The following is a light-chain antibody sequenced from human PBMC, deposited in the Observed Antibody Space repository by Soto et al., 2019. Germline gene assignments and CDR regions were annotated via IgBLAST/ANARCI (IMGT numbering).Light chain of an antibody. CDR1: SSNIGAAYD. J-gene: IGLJ1*01. CDR3: AAWDDSLNGYV. V-gene: IGLV1-40*01. Sequence: QSVLTQPPSASGAPGQRVTISCTGSSSNIGAAYDVSWYQHLPGTAPKLLIYANSNRPSGVADRFSGSKSGTSASLAITGLQAEDEADYYCAAWDDSLNGYVFGTGTKVTVL. CDR2: ANS.